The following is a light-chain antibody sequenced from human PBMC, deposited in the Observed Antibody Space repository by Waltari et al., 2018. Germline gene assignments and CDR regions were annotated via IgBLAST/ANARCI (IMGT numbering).Light chain of an antibody. CDR3: SSYKSSNTLEL. J-gene: IGLJ2*01. V-gene: IGLV2-14*03. Sequence: QSALTQPASVSGSPGQSITISCPGTSSDVGGYNSVSRYQQHPGKAPELMIYDVSTRPSGVPNRFSGSKSGNTASLTISGLQAEDEADYYCSSYKSSNTLELFGGGTSLTLL. CDR2: DVS. CDR1: SSDVGGYNS.